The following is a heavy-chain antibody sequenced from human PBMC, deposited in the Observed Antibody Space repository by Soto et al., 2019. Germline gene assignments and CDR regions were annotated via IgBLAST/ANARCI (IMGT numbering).Heavy chain of an antibody. Sequence: PGGSLRLSCAASGFTFSSYAMSWVRQAPGKGLEWVSAISGSGGSTYYADSVKGRFTISRDNSKNTLYLQMNSLRAEDTAVYYCAKKGSGMLFYYYYGMDVWGQGTTVTVSS. V-gene: IGHV3-23*01. J-gene: IGHJ6*02. CDR3: AKKGSGMLFYYYYGMDV. CDR2: ISGSGGST. D-gene: IGHD3-10*01. CDR1: GFTFSSYA.